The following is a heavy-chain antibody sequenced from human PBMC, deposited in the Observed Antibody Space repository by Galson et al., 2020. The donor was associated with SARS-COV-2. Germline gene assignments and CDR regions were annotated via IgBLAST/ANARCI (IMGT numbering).Heavy chain of an antibody. Sequence: GESLKISCAASGFTFRTYWMHWVRQVSGKGLEWVSRINSDGSSAIYAESVKGRFTISRDNARNMLYLHMNSLRVDDTAVYFCAREGEDTWYDYVMDAWGQGTTVTVSS. CDR1: GFTFRTYW. CDR3: AREGEDTWYDYVMDA. CDR2: INSDGSSA. D-gene: IGHD3-16*01. J-gene: IGHJ6*02. V-gene: IGHV3-74*01.